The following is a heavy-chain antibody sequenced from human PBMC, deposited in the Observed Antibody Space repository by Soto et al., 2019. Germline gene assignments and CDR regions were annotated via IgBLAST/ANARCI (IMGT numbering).Heavy chain of an antibody. D-gene: IGHD2-21*02. Sequence: GGSLRLSCAASGFSLTSYAMSWVRQAPGKGLEWVSVISGSGGSTYYTDSVKGRFTISRDNSKNTLYLQMNSLRAEDTAVYYCARDIWTVVTPRAFDIWGQGTMVTVSS. J-gene: IGHJ3*02. CDR3: ARDIWTVVTPRAFDI. V-gene: IGHV3-23*01. CDR1: GFSLTSYA. CDR2: ISGSGGST.